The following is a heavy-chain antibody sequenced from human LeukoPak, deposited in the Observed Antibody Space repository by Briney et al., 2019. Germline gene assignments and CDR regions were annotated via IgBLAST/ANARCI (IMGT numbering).Heavy chain of an antibody. J-gene: IGHJ6*04. CDR2: IIPIFGTA. CDR3: ARAPMVRGVKSLDV. D-gene: IGHD3-10*01. Sequence: SVKVSCKASGGTFSSYAISWVRQAPGQGLEWTGGIIPIFGTANYAQKFQGRVTITADESTSTAYMELSSLRSEDTAVYYCARAPMVRGVKSLDVWGKGTTVTVSS. CDR1: GGTFSSYA. V-gene: IGHV1-69*01.